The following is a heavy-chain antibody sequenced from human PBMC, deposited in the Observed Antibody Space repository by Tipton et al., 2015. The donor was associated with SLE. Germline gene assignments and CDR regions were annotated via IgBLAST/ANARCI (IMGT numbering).Heavy chain of an antibody. CDR1: GGSISSGDYY. CDR2: IYYSGST. V-gene: IGHV4-30-4*01. J-gene: IGHJ4*02. CDR3: ARDLQLWSPHFDY. D-gene: IGHD5-18*01. Sequence: TLSLTCTVSGGSISSGDYYWSWIRQPPGKGLEWIGYIYYSGSTYYNPSLKSRVTISVDTSKNQFSLKLSSVTAADTAVYYCARDLQLWSPHFDYWGQGTLVTVSS.